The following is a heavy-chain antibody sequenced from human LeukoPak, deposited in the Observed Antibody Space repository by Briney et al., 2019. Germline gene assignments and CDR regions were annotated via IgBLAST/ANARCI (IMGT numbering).Heavy chain of an antibody. CDR3: ARNLAPLYCSSTSCYDHIRGYYYYMDV. CDR1: GGTFSSYA. Sequence: VASVKVSCKASGGTFSSYAISWVRQAPGQGLEWMGWINPNSGGTNYAQKFQGRVTMTRDTSISTAYMELSRLRSDDTAVYYCARNLAPLYCSSTSCYDHIRGYYYYMDVWGKGTTVTISS. CDR2: INPNSGGT. V-gene: IGHV1-2*02. D-gene: IGHD2-2*01. J-gene: IGHJ6*03.